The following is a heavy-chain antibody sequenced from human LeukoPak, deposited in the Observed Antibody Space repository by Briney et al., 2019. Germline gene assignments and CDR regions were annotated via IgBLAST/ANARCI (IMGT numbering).Heavy chain of an antibody. CDR3: ARHGDSSGYYYDNWFDP. V-gene: IGHV5-51*01. J-gene: IGHJ5*02. Sequence: GESLKISCKGSGYSFTSYCIGWMRQMPGKGLEWMAIIYHGDSDTRYSPSFQGQVTISADKSISTAYLQWSSLKASDTAMYYCARHGDSSGYYYDNWFDPWGQGTLVTVSS. CDR1: GYSFTSYC. CDR2: IYHGDSDT. D-gene: IGHD3-22*01.